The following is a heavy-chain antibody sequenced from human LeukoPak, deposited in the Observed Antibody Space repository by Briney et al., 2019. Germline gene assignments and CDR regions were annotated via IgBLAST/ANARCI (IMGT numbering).Heavy chain of an antibody. D-gene: IGHD6-13*01. V-gene: IGHV4-38-2*02. CDR2: IYHSGST. Sequence: PSETLSLTCTVSGYSISSGYYWGWIRQPPGKGLEWIGSIYHSGSTYYNPSLKSRVTISVDTSKNQFSLKLSSVTAADTAVYYCARGQYSSSWYSAFDIWGQGTMVTVSS. CDR3: ARGQYSSSWYSAFDI. J-gene: IGHJ3*02. CDR1: GYSISSGYY.